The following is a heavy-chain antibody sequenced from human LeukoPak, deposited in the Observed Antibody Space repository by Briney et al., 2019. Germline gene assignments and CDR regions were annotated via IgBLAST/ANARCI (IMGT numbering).Heavy chain of an antibody. J-gene: IGHJ6*03. CDR3: ARAPGYSSGWPYYYYYYYMDV. D-gene: IGHD6-19*01. CDR1: GGSISSYY. CDR2: IYYSGST. Sequence: SETLSLTCTVSGGSISSYYWSWIRQPPGKGLEWIGYIYYSGSTNYNPSLKSRVTISVDTSKNQFSLKLSSVTAADTAVYYCARAPGYSSGWPYYYYYYYMDVGGKGTTVTVSS. V-gene: IGHV4-59*01.